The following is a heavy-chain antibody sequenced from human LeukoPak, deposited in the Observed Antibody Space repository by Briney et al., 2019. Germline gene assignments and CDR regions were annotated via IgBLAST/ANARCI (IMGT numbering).Heavy chain of an antibody. J-gene: IGHJ4*02. D-gene: IGHD2-2*01. Sequence: PGGSLRFSCAASGFSFSNYGMSWVRQAPGKGLEWVSSISSGGDNTYYADSVRGRFTISRDNSKNTLYLQLNSLRAEDTAVYHCAKSHRGHCSTTTCDDEGDYWGQGTLVTVSS. V-gene: IGHV3-23*01. CDR3: AKSHRGHCSTTTCDDEGDY. CDR2: ISSGGDNT. CDR1: GFSFSNYG.